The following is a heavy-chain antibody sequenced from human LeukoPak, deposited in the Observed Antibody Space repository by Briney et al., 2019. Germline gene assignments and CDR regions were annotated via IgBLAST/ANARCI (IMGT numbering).Heavy chain of an antibody. CDR2: IKQDGSEK. D-gene: IGHD6-19*01. Sequence: GGSLRLSCITSGFTFSSYWMGWVRQAPGKGLEWVANIKQDGSEKHYVDSVKGRFTISRDNAKNSMYLQMNSLRAEDTAVYYCAKERSGGWPFDYWGQGTLVTVSS. CDR1: GFTFSSYW. CDR3: AKERSGGWPFDY. V-gene: IGHV3-7*01. J-gene: IGHJ4*02.